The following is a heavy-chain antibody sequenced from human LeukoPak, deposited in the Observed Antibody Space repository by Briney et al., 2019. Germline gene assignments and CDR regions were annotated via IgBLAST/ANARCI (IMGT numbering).Heavy chain of an antibody. J-gene: IGHJ3*01. D-gene: IGHD3-10*01. CDR3: ATGGDGRYYQAYDF. V-gene: IGHV2-5*02. Sequence: SGPTLVNPTQTLTLTCTFSGFSLGISEGVGVGWIRQPPGKALEWLGLIYWDDNKRYSPSLRSRLTITKDTSKNQVLLTITNMDPADTATYFCATGGDGRYYQAYDFWGQGTMVTVSS. CDR1: GFSLGISEGVG. CDR2: IYWDDNK.